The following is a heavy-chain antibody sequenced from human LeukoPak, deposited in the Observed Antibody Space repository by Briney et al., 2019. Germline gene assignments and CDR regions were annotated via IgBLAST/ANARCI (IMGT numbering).Heavy chain of an antibody. CDR3: ARGYSHLTS. CDR1: GGSISSGGYY. J-gene: IGHJ4*02. D-gene: IGHD2-21*01. CDR2: IYYSGST. V-gene: IGHV4-31*03. Sequence: TSETLSLTCTVSGGSISSGGYYWTWIRQHPGKGLEWIGYIYYSGSTYYNPSLKGRVTISVDTSKNQFSLKLSSVTAADTAVYYCARGYSHLTSWGQGTLVTVSS.